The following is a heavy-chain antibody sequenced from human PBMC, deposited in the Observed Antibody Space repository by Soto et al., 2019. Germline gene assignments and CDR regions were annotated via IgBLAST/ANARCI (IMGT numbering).Heavy chain of an antibody. V-gene: IGHV4-39*01. D-gene: IGHD3-3*01. J-gene: IGHJ4*02. CDR3: ATADGFGVVTPFFEY. CDR2: AFYRGST. CDR1: GGSISSRSHY. Sequence: QLQLQESGPGLVKPSETLSFTCTVSGGSISSRSHYWGWIRQSPGKHLEWIGSAFYRGSTHYNPSLNTRVTISVDTSKNQVSLKLYSVTAADTAVYYGATADGFGVVTPFFEYWGQGILVTVSS.